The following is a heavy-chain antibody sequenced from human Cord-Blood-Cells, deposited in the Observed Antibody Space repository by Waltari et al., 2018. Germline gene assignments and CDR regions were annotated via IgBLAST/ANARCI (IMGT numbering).Heavy chain of an antibody. J-gene: IGHJ4*02. CDR3: ARELLGDYFDY. D-gene: IGHD7-27*01. Sequence: EVQLVESGGGLVQPGGSLRLSGAASGFTFSSYWMSWVRQAPGKGLGWVANIKQDGSEKYYVDSVKGRFTISRDNAKNSLYLQMNSLRAEDTAVYYCARELLGDYFDYWGQGTLVTVSS. CDR2: IKQDGSEK. V-gene: IGHV3-7*01. CDR1: GFTFSSYW.